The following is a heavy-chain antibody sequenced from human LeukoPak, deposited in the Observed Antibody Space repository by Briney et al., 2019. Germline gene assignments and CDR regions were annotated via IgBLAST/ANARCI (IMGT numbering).Heavy chain of an antibody. J-gene: IGHJ6*03. CDR1: GFSFSSYA. D-gene: IGHD6-13*01. CDR2: ISSSSSYI. V-gene: IGHV3-21*01. Sequence: GGSLRLSCTASGFSFSSYAMHWVRQAPGKGLEWVSSISSSSSYIYYADSVKGRFTISRDNAKNSLYLQMNSLRAEDTAVYYCARVSSSSSTYMDVWGKGTTVTVSS. CDR3: ARVSSSSSTYMDV.